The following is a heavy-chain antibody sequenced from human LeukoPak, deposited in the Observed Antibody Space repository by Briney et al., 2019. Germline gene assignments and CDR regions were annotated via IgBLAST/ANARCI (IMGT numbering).Heavy chain of an antibody. D-gene: IGHD1-20*01. CDR3: ARLINWTWGY. V-gene: IGHV3-7*01. CDR2: INQYGSDE. Sequence: GESLTLSCAAAGFTFSSYWMSWVRQAPGKVREWVANINQYGSDEYYVDSVKGRFTIDRDNAKNSMYLQMNSLRAEDTAVYYCARLINWTWGYWGQGTLVTVSS. J-gene: IGHJ4*02. CDR1: GFTFSSYW.